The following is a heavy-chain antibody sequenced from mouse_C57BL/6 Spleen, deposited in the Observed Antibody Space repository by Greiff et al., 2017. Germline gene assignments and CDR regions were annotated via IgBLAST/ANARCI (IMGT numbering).Heavy chain of an antibody. D-gene: IGHD1-1*01. CDR2: IYPRSGNT. J-gene: IGHJ2*01. V-gene: IGHV1-81*01. CDR1: GYTFTSYG. CDR3: AREGIYYGSSLYYFDY. Sequence: QVQLQQSGAELARPGASVKLSCKASGYTFTSYGISWVKQRTGQGLEWIGEIYPRSGNTYYNEKFKGKATLTADKSSSTAYMELRSLTSEDSAVYFCAREGIYYGSSLYYFDYWGQGTTLTVSS.